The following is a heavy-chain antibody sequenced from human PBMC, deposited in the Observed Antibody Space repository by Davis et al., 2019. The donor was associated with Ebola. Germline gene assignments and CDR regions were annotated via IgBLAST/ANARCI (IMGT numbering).Heavy chain of an antibody. Sequence: PGGSLRLSCAASGFTFSDYYMSWIRQAPGKGLEWVSYISSSGSTIYYADSVKGRFTISRDNAKNSLYLQMNSLRAEDTAVYYCARTLYDSSRYYGFDYWGQGTLVTVSS. CDR1: GFTFSDYY. J-gene: IGHJ4*02. CDR3: ARTLYDSSRYYGFDY. CDR2: ISSSGSTI. D-gene: IGHD3-22*01. V-gene: IGHV3-11*01.